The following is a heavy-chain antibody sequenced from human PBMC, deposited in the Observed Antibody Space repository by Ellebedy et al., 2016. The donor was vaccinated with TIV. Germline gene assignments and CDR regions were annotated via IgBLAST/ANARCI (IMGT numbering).Heavy chain of an antibody. J-gene: IGHJ4*02. CDR1: GFTLSSYW. Sequence: PGGSLRLSCAASGFTLSSYWIHWVRQAPGKGLMWVSRINSDGSTSTYADSVKGRFTISRDNAKNTVDLQMESLGAEYTAVYYCVLGSRSPHFFDSWGPGTLVTVSS. V-gene: IGHV3-74*01. CDR2: INSDGSTS. CDR3: VLGSRSPHFFDS. D-gene: IGHD1-26*01.